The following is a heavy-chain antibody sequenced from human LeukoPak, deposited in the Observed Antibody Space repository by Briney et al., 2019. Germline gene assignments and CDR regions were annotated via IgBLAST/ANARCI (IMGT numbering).Heavy chain of an antibody. V-gene: IGHV3-74*01. D-gene: IGHD6-13*01. CDR2: ISSDGTST. Sequence: PGGSLRLSCEASGFAFSYYWMHWVRQAPGKGLMLISRISSDGTSTTHADAVKGRFTISRDNAKNTLYLQMNSLRAEDTAFYYCARDLKESDSSQIDYWGRGTLVTVST. CDR1: GFAFSYYW. CDR3: ARDLKESDSSQIDY. J-gene: IGHJ4*02.